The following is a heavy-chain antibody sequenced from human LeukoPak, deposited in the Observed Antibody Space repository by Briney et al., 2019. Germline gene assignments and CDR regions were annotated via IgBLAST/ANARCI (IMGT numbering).Heavy chain of an antibody. Sequence: ASVKVSCKASGYTFTAYYMHWVRQAPGQGPEWMGWINPNTGDTKYAQKFQGRVTMTRDTTISTAYLELSRLTSDDTAVYYCARGVGSSGQGYYFDYWGQGTLVTVSS. CDR2: INPNTGDT. V-gene: IGHV1-2*02. CDR3: ARGVGSSGQGYYFDY. D-gene: IGHD3-22*01. J-gene: IGHJ4*02. CDR1: GYTFTAYY.